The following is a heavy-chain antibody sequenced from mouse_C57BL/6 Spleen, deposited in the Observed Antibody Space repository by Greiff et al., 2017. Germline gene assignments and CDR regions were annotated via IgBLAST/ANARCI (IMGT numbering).Heavy chain of an antibody. Sequence: QVQLQQPGAELVKPGASVKLSCKASGYTFTSYWMHWVKQRPGRGLEWIGRSDPNSGGTKYNEKFKSKATLTVDKPSSTAYMQLSSLTAEDSAVYYCARYYDYDDWFAYWGQGTLVTVSA. CDR2: SDPNSGGT. J-gene: IGHJ3*01. CDR1: GYTFTSYW. V-gene: IGHV1-72*01. CDR3: ARYYDYDDWFAY. D-gene: IGHD2-4*01.